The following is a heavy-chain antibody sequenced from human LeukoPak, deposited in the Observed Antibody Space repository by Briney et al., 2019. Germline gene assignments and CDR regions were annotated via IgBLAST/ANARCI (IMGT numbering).Heavy chain of an antibody. Sequence: PGGSLRLSCAASGFTFSDYYMSWIRQAPGKGLEWVSYISSSSSYTNYADSVKGRFTVSRDNSKNTLYLQMNSLRPEDTAVYYCAKDLGVGAYLLFDYITSGLDSWGQGTLVTVSS. V-gene: IGHV3-11*06. CDR2: ISSSSSYT. D-gene: IGHD2/OR15-2a*01. CDR3: AKDLGVGAYLLFDYITSGLDS. CDR1: GFTFSDYY. J-gene: IGHJ4*02.